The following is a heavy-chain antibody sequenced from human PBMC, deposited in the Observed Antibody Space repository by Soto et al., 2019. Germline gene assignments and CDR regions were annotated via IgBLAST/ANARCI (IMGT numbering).Heavy chain of an antibody. Sequence: PSETLSLTCTVSGGSISSYYWSWIRQPPGKGLEWIGYIYYSGSTNYNPSLKSRVTISVDTSKNQFSLKLSSVTAADTAVYYCARFDYGGNSGCDYWGQGTLVTAPQ. CDR2: IYYSGST. CDR3: ARFDYGGNSGCDY. CDR1: GGSISSYY. J-gene: IGHJ4*02. D-gene: IGHD4-17*01. V-gene: IGHV4-59*01.